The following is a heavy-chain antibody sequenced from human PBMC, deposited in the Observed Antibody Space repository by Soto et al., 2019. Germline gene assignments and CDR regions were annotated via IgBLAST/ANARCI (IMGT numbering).Heavy chain of an antibody. Sequence: GESLKISCKGSGYNFSNHWIGWVRQMPGKGLEWMAIIYPGDSETRYSPSFQGQVTISVDKSISTAYLQWSSLRASDSAMYYCARPAYSYAYLSYTDYWGLGTLVTVSS. CDR1: GYNFSNHW. D-gene: IGHD3-16*01. CDR3: ARPAYSYAYLSYTDY. J-gene: IGHJ4*02. CDR2: IYPGDSET. V-gene: IGHV5-51*01.